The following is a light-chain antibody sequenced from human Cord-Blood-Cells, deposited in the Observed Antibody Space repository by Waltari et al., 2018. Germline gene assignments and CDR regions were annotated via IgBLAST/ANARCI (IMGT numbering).Light chain of an antibody. V-gene: IGLV2-14*01. Sequence: QSALTQPASVSGSPGKSLTISCTGTSSEVGGCNYGPWYQPRPGKAPKPMSYDVSNRPSGVSNRFSGSKSGNTASLTISGLQAEDEADYYCSSYTSSSTYVFGTGTKVTVL. CDR3: SSYTSSSTYV. CDR1: SSEVGGCNY. J-gene: IGLJ1*01. CDR2: DVS.